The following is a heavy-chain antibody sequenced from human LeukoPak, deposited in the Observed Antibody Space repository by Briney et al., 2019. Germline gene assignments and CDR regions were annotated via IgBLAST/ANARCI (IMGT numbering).Heavy chain of an antibody. Sequence: PGGSLRLSCVASGFTFSRYWMHWVRQAPGKGLVWVSRSNSDGSSTNYADSVKGRFTISRDNAKNTLYLQMNSLRAEDTAVYYCARAHYYYYMDVWGKGTTVTVSS. CDR3: ARAHYYYYMDV. J-gene: IGHJ6*03. CDR2: SNSDGSST. V-gene: IGHV3-74*01. CDR1: GFTFSRYW.